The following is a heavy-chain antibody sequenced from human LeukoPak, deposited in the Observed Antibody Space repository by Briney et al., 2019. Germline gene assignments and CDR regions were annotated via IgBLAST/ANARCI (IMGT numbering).Heavy chain of an antibody. D-gene: IGHD1-26*01. CDR1: GYTFTSYY. CDR2: INPGGDRT. V-gene: IGHV1-46*01. CDR3: ARSIRLGATNSFDY. Sequence: ASVKVSCKASGYTFTSYYMHWVRQAPGQGLEWMGIINPGGDRTDFAQKFQARVTMTRDTSTSTVFMQLSSLGSEDTAVYYCARSIRLGATNSFDYWGQGTLVTVSS. J-gene: IGHJ4*02.